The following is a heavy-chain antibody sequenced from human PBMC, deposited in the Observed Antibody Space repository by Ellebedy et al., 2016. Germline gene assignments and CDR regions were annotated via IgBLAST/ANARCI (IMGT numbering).Heavy chain of an antibody. V-gene: IGHV1-18*01. CDR1: GDSFTTST. D-gene: IGHD3-16*01. Sequence: ASVKVSCKVSGDSFTTSTFSWVRQAPGQGLEWMGWISAYNGNTNYAQKLQGRVTMTTDTSTSTAYMELRSLRSDDTAVYYCARSWGKKDYWGQGTLVTVSS. CDR2: ISAYNGNT. J-gene: IGHJ4*02. CDR3: ARSWGKKDY.